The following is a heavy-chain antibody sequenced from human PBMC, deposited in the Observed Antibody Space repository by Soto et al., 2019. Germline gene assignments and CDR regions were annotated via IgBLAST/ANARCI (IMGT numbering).Heavy chain of an antibody. CDR3: AGTTSHQWYYMDV. J-gene: IGHJ6*03. CDR2: TYYRSRWYN. D-gene: IGHD1-7*01. CDR1: GDSVSSNSAA. V-gene: IGHV6-1*01. Sequence: SQTLSLTCAISGDSVSSNSAAWNWIRLSPSRGLEWLARTYYRSRWYNDYTVSVRSRITDNPDTSKNQFSLQLTSVTPEHTAVFYCAGTTSHQWYYMDVWGKGTTVTVSS.